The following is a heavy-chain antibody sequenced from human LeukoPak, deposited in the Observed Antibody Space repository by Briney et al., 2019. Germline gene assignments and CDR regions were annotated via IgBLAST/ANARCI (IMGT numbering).Heavy chain of an antibody. D-gene: IGHD6-13*01. J-gene: IGHJ4*02. CDR3: ARHTGGIAAADTGNY. CDR2: ISAYNGNT. V-gene: IGHV1-18*01. Sequence: ISAYNGNTNYAQKLQGRVTMTTDTSTSTAYMELRSLRSDDTAVYYCARHTGGIAAADTGNYWGQGTLVTVSS.